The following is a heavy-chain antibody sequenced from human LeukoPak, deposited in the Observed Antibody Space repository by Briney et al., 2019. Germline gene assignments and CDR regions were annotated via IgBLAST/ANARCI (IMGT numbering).Heavy chain of an antibody. J-gene: IGHJ3*02. CDR2: IYPGDSDT. V-gene: IGHV5-51*01. CDR3: ARLGYDSSGYGGPIDAFDI. Sequence: GESLKISCKGSGYSFTSYWIGWVRQTPGKGLEWMGIIYPGDSDTRYSPSFQGQVTISADKSISTAYLQWSSLKASDTAMYYFARLGYDSSGYGGPIDAFDIWGQGTMVTVSS. D-gene: IGHD3-22*01. CDR1: GYSFTSYW.